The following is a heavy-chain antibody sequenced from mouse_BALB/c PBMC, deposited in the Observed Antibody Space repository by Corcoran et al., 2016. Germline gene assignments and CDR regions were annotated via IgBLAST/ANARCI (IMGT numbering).Heavy chain of an antibody. V-gene: IGHV14-1*02. Sequence: EVQLQQSGAELVRPGALVKLSCKASGFNIKDYYMHWVKQRPEQGLEWIGWIDPENGNTIYDPKFQGKASITADTSSNTAYLQLSSLTSEDTAVYYCATYYYGSSFAYWGQGTLVTVSA. D-gene: IGHD1-1*01. CDR3: ATYYYGSSFAY. CDR1: GFNIKDYY. J-gene: IGHJ3*01. CDR2: IDPENGNT.